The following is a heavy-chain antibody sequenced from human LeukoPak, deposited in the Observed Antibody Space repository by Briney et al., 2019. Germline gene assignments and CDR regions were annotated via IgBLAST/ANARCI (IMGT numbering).Heavy chain of an antibody. V-gene: IGHV1-2*02. J-gene: IGHJ6*02. CDR2: INPNSGGT. Sequence: ASVKVSCKASGYTFTGYYMHWVRQAPGQGLEWMGWINPNSGGTNYAQKLQGRVTMTRDTSISPAYMELSRLRSDDTAVYYCARTPPSGFYGMDVWGQGTTVTVSS. CDR1: GYTFTGYY. D-gene: IGHD2-15*01. CDR3: ARTPPSGFYGMDV.